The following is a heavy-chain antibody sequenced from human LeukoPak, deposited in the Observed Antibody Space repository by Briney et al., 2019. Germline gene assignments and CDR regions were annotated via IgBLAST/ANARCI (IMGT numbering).Heavy chain of an antibody. CDR1: GFSFSDYY. D-gene: IGHD3-22*01. Sequence: GRSLRLSCVACGFSFSDYYMSWIRQAPGRGLEWISYISGSGSDLYYADSVKGRFPISRDNANNSLYLQMNSLRAEDTAVYYCARSIGYYYTMDAWGQGTTVTVSS. CDR2: ISGSGSDL. CDR3: ARSIGYYYTMDA. V-gene: IGHV3-11*01. J-gene: IGHJ6*02.